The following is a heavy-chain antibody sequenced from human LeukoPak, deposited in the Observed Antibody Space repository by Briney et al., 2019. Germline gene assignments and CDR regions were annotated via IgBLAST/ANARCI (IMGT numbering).Heavy chain of an antibody. V-gene: IGHV1-18*01. CDR3: ASCHCTNGVCYGECEYFQH. CDR2: VGTYTGKT. J-gene: IGHJ1*01. CDR1: GYTFTKYG. Sequence: ASVKVSCKASGYTFTKYGTTWVRQAPGQGLEWMGWVGTYTGKTNYAQNLQGRVTMTTDTSTRTAYMELGSLRSDDTAVYYCASCHCTNGVCYGECEYFQHWGQGTLVTVSS. D-gene: IGHD2-8*01.